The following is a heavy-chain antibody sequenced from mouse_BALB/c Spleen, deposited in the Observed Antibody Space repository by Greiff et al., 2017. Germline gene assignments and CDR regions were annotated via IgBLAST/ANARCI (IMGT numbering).Heavy chain of an antibody. J-gene: IGHJ4*01. CDR3: AREAMDY. CDR2: IDPENGNT. Sequence: VQLKQSGAELVRPGALVKLSCKASGFNINDYYMHWVKQRPEQGLEWIGWIDPENGNTIYDPKFQGKASITADTSSNTAYLQLSSLTSEDTAVYYCAREAMDYWGQGTSVTVSS. V-gene: IGHV14-1*02. CDR1: GFNINDYY.